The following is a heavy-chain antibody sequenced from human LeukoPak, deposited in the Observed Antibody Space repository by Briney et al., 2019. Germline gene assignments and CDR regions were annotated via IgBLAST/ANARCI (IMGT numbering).Heavy chain of an antibody. CDR2: IKSDGSDT. CDR1: GFSFSSYW. J-gene: IGHJ3*02. Sequence: PGGSPRLSCVASGFSFSSYWMHWVRQAPGQGLVWVSRIKSDGSDTTYADSVKGRFTISRDNGKNTLYLQMNSLRAEDTAVYYCARDKAYAFDIWGQGTRVTVSS. V-gene: IGHV3-74*01. CDR3: ARDKAYAFDI.